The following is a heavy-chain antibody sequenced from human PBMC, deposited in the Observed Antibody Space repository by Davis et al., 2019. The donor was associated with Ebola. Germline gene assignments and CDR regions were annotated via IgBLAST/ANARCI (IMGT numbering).Heavy chain of an antibody. CDR1: GSTFSRYW. CDR3: ARGERTVTTPLAY. D-gene: IGHD4-11*01. CDR2: ISSDGGIT. V-gene: IGHV3-74*01. J-gene: IGHJ4*02. Sequence: PGGSLRLSCAASGSTFSRYWMHWVRQAPGKGLVYVSRISSDGGITTYADSVKGRFTISRDNTKNTLYLQMYSLRAEDTAVYYCARGERTVTTPLAYWGQGALVTVSS.